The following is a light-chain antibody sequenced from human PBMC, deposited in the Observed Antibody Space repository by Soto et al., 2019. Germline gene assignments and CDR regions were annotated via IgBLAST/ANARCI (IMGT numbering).Light chain of an antibody. CDR3: QQTCNTRRT. Sequence: DIQMTQSPSSLTASAGDRVSITCRASQSITSLLNWYQQKPGKAPNLLIYGASNLQSGVPSRFSGSGSGTDFTLTISSLQPEDFATYYCQQTCNTRRTFGQGTKVEIK. J-gene: IGKJ1*01. CDR1: QSITSL. V-gene: IGKV1-39*01. CDR2: GAS.